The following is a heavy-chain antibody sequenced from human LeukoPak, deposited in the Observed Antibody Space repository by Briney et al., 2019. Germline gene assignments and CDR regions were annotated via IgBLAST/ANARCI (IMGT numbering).Heavy chain of an antibody. CDR1: GFTFSSYA. CDR2: ISGSGDNT. Sequence: PGGSLRLSCEVSGFTFSSYALSWVRQAPGKGLEWVSAISGSGDNTYYADSVKGRFTISRDNAKYSLYLQMNSLRAEDTAVYYCVRGSYGAYDYWGQGSLVTVSS. CDR3: VRGSYGAYDY. J-gene: IGHJ4*02. V-gene: IGHV3-23*01. D-gene: IGHD4-17*01.